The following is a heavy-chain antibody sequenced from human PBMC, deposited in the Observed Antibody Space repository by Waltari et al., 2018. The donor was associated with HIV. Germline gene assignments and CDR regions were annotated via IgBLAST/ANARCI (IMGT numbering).Heavy chain of an antibody. J-gene: IGHJ3*02. CDR3: ARGIDAQRVAAPGLDI. D-gene: IGHD6-25*01. V-gene: IGHV4-59*01. CDR2: IYNSRST. CDR1: GGSISTYY. Sequence: QVQLRESGPGLVKPSETLSLTCTVSGGSISTYYWTWIRQPPGKGLEWIGYIYNSRSTDYNPYRKSRATIAVDTSKNHFALKLSAVTTADTAVYYCARGIDAQRVAAPGLDIWGQGTMVTVSS.